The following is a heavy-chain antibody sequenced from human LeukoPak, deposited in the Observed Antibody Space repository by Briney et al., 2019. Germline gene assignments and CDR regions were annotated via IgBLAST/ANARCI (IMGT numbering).Heavy chain of an antibody. D-gene: IGHD6-13*01. CDR3: ARAPYSSSWYGGDY. CDR2: IYHSGST. J-gene: IGHJ4*02. V-gene: IGHV4-38-2*02. CDR1: GYSISSGYY. Sequence: PSETLSLTCTASGYSISSGYYWGWIRQPPGKGLEWIGSIYHSGSTYYNPSLKSRVTISVDTSKNQFSLKLSSVTAADTAVYYCARAPYSSSWYGGDYWGQGTLVTVSS.